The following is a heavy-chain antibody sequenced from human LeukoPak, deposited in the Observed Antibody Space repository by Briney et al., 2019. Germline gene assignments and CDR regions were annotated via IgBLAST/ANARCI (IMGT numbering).Heavy chain of an antibody. Sequence: PRASVKVSCKASGYTFTGYYMHWVRQAPGQGLEWMGWINPNSGGTNYAQKFQGRVTMTGDTSISTAYMELSRLRSDDTAVYYCARGPRHSSPGADYWGQGTLVTVSS. J-gene: IGHJ4*02. CDR1: GYTFTGYY. V-gene: IGHV1-2*02. CDR3: ARGPRHSSPGADY. CDR2: INPNSGGT. D-gene: IGHD6-13*01.